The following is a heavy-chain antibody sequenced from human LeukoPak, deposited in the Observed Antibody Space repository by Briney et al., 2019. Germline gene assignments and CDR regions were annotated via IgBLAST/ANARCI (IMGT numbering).Heavy chain of an antibody. CDR3: VRAGVGAPPFDY. CDR1: GCTFSRYA. V-gene: IGHV3-74*01. J-gene: IGHJ4*02. Sequence: GGALTLSCEASGCTFSRYALSWVGQAPGRGLVGGSRIKGDGRSTDYAESLRGRFTISRDNAKNTLLLQMNSLRAEDTAVYYCVRAGVGAPPFDYWGQGVLVTVSS. D-gene: IGHD1-26*01. CDR2: IKGDGRST.